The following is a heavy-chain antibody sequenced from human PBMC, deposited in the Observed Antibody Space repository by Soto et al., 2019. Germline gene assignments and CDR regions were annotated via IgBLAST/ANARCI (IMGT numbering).Heavy chain of an antibody. CDR1: GFTFSSYG. Sequence: GGSLRLSCAASGFTFSSYGMHWVRQAPGKGLEWVAVIWYDGSNKYYADSVKGRFTISRDNSKNTLYLQMNSLRAEDTAVYYCARDGALYYDFWSGYYAFDIWGQGTMVTVSS. V-gene: IGHV3-33*01. J-gene: IGHJ3*02. CDR3: ARDGALYYDFWSGYYAFDI. CDR2: IWYDGSNK. D-gene: IGHD3-3*01.